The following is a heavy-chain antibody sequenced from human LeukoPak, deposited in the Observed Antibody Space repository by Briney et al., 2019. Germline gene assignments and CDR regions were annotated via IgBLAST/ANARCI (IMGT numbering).Heavy chain of an antibody. CDR1: GFTFNSYA. V-gene: IGHV3-23*01. D-gene: IGHD6-13*01. CDR3: AKDRSWAAAGT. Sequence: GGSLRLSCAASGFTFNSYAMSWVRQAPGKGLEWVSAISGSGGSTYYADSVKGRFTISRDNSNNTLYLQMNSLRAEDTAVYYCAKDRSWAAAGTWGQGTLVAVSS. CDR2: ISGSGGST. J-gene: IGHJ4*02.